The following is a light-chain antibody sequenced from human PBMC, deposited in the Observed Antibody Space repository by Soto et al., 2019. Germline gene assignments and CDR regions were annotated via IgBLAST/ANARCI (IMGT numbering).Light chain of an antibody. CDR1: QTISSW. J-gene: IGKJ1*01. V-gene: IGKV1-5*03. CDR2: KAS. CDR3: QHYNSYSEA. Sequence: DIHITLSPSTLAGSVGDRVTITCRASQTISSWLALYQQKPGKAPKLLIYKASTLKSGVPSRFSGSGSGTEFTLTISSLQPDDFATYYCQHYNSYSEAFGQGTKVDI.